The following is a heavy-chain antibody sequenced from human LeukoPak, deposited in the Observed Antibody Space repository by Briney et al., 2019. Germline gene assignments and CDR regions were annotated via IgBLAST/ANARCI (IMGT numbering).Heavy chain of an antibody. V-gene: IGHV3-30*02. J-gene: IGHJ3*02. Sequence: GGSLRLSCAASGFTFSSYGMHWVRQAPGKGLEWVAFIRYDGSNKYYADSVKGRFTISRDNSKNTLYLQMNSLRADDTALYYCARGASVVPGIDNAFDIWGQGTMVTVSS. D-gene: IGHD6-19*01. CDR2: IRYDGSNK. CDR1: GFTFSSYG. CDR3: ARGASVVPGIDNAFDI.